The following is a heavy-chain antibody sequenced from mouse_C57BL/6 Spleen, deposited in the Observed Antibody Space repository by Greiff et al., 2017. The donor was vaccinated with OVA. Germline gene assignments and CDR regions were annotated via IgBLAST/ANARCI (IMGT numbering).Heavy chain of an antibody. D-gene: IGHD2-3*01. CDR1: GYTFTSYW. J-gene: IGHJ4*01. CDR3: ARGGYYEGGYAMDY. V-gene: IGHV1-55*01. Sequence: QVQLQQSGAELVKPGASVKMSCKASGYTFTSYWITWVKQRPGQGLEWIGDIYPGSGSTNYNEKFKSKATLTVDTSSSTAYMQLSSLTSEDSAVYYCARGGYYEGGYAMDYWGQGTSVTVSS. CDR2: IYPGSGST.